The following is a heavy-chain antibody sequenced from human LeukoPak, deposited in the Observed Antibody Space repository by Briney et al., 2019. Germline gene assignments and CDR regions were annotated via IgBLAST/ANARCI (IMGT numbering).Heavy chain of an antibody. CDR3: ARAYSGSYGLGYYYMDV. CDR1: GFTFSSYS. J-gene: IGHJ6*03. Sequence: GGSLRLSCAASGFTFSSYSMNWVRQAPGKGLEWVSSISSSSSYIYYADSVKGRFTISRDNAKKSLYLQMNSLRAEDTAVYYCARAYSGSYGLGYYYMDVWGKGTTVTVSS. D-gene: IGHD1-26*01. CDR2: ISSSSSYI. V-gene: IGHV3-21*01.